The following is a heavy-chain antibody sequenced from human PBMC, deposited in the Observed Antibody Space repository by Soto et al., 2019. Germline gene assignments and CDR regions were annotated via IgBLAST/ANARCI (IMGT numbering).Heavy chain of an antibody. CDR1: GFTFYDYG. CDR3: ARDISLLPQGWFDP. Sequence: GGSLRLSCAASGFTFYDYGMSWVRQAPGKGLEWVSGINWNSGSTSYADSVKGRFTISRDNAQNSLYLQMNTLRVEDTALYYCARDISLLPQGWFDPWGQGTLVTVSS. J-gene: IGHJ5*02. V-gene: IGHV3-20*04. CDR2: INWNSGST. D-gene: IGHD3-16*02.